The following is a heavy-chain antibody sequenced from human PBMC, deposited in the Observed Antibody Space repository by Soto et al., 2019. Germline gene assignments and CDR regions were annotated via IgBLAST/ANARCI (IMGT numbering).Heavy chain of an antibody. V-gene: IGHV4-34*01. CDR1: GGSFSGYY. CDR2: INHSGST. D-gene: IGHD3-10*01. J-gene: IGHJ4*02. Sequence: PSETLSLTCAVYGGSFSGYYWSWIRQPPGKGLEWIGEINHSGSTNYNPSLKSRVTISVDTSKNQFSLKLSSVTAADTAVYYCARDHINYYGSGTFDYWGQGTLVTVSS. CDR3: ARDHINYYGSGTFDY.